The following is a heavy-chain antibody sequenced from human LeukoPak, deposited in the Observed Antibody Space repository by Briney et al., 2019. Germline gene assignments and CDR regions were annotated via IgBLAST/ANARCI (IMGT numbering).Heavy chain of an antibody. CDR3: ARGAGRSFDY. Sequence: PGRSLRLSCAASGFTFSSYAMHWVRQAPGKGLEWVAVISYDGSNKYYADSVKGRFTISRDNSKNTLYLQMNSLRAEDTAVYYCARGAGRSFDYWGQGTLVTVSS. J-gene: IGHJ4*02. V-gene: IGHV3-30-3*01. D-gene: IGHD3-10*01. CDR1: GFTFSSYA. CDR2: ISYDGSNK.